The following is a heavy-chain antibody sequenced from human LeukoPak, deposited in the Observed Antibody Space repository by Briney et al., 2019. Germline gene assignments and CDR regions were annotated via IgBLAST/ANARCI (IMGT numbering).Heavy chain of an antibody. CDR2: ICTSGST. CDR1: GGSISSGSCY. Sequence: SETLSLTCTVSGGSISSGSCYWSWIRQPAGKGLEWIGRICTSGSTNYNPSLKSRVTISVDTSKNQFSLKLSSVTAADTAVYYCARQGGGGSYAESAFDIWGQGTMVTVSS. D-gene: IGHD1-26*01. J-gene: IGHJ3*02. V-gene: IGHV4-61*02. CDR3: ARQGGGGSYAESAFDI.